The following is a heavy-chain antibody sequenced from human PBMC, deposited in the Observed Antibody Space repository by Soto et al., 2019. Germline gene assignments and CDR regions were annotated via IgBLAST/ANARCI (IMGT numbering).Heavy chain of an antibody. Sequence: QVQLQQSGPGLVRSSQTLSLTCAISGDNVSSDTAAWNWFRQSPSRGLEWLGRTYFRFKWYTDDGASLKSRITIDADSSKNQFSLQLRSVTPEDTAVYFCARVYFQVAGTFDPWGQGTPVIVSS. D-gene: IGHD6-19*01. CDR1: GDNVSSDTAA. CDR2: TYFRFKWYT. CDR3: ARVYFQVAGTFDP. V-gene: IGHV6-1*01. J-gene: IGHJ5*02.